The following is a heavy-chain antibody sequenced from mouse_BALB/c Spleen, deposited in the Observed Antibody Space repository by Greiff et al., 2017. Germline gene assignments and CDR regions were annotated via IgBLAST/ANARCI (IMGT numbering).Heavy chain of an antibody. CDR3: ARGPSYGSSSYYAMDY. CDR1: GFTFSSYG. V-gene: IGHV5-6*01. CDR2: ISSGGSYT. J-gene: IGHJ4*01. D-gene: IGHD1-1*01. Sequence: EVKLMESGGDLVKPGGSLKLSCAASGFTFSSYGMSWVRQTPDKRLEWVATISSGGSYTYYPDSVKGRFTISRDNAKNTLYLQMSSLKSEDTAMYYCARGPSYGSSSYYAMDYWGQGTSVTVSS.